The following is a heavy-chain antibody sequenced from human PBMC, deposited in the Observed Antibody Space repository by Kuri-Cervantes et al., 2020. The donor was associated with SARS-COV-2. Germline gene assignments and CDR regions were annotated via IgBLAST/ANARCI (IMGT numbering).Heavy chain of an antibody. CDR2: ISYDGSNK. J-gene: IGHJ6*02. CDR3: AREPSGDGDYYYYYGMDV. D-gene: IGHD3-10*01. Sequence: GGSLRLSCAASGFTFSSYAMHWVRQAPGKGLEWVAVISYDGSNKYYADPVKGRFTISRDNSKNTLYLQMNSLRAEDTAVYYCAREPSGDGDYYYYYGMDVWGQGTTVTVSS. CDR1: GFTFSSYA. V-gene: IGHV3-30-3*01.